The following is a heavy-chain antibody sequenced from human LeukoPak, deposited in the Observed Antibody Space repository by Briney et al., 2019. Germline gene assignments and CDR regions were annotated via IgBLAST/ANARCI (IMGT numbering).Heavy chain of an antibody. Sequence: SETLSLTCTVSGGSISSSSYYWGWIRQPPGKGLEWIGSIYYSGSTYYNPSLKSRVTISVDTSKNQFSLKLSSETAADTAVYYCARDPSADFGVVSWFDPWGQGTLVTVSS. CDR2: IYYSGST. V-gene: IGHV4-39*07. J-gene: IGHJ5*02. D-gene: IGHD3-3*01. CDR3: ARDPSADFGVVSWFDP. CDR1: GGSISSSSYY.